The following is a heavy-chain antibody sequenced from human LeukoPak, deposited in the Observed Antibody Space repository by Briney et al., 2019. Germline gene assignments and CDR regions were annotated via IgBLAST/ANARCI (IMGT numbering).Heavy chain of an antibody. CDR3: AKGAVYGYDFWSGYSHYFDY. Sequence: GGSLRLSCAASGSTFSSYAMSWVRQAPGKGLEWVSAISGSGGSTYYADSVKGRFTISRDNSKNTLYLQMNSLRAEDTAVYYCAKGAVYGYDFWSGYSHYFDYWGQGTLVTVSS. CDR1: GSTFSSYA. J-gene: IGHJ4*02. CDR2: ISGSGGST. V-gene: IGHV3-23*01. D-gene: IGHD3-3*01.